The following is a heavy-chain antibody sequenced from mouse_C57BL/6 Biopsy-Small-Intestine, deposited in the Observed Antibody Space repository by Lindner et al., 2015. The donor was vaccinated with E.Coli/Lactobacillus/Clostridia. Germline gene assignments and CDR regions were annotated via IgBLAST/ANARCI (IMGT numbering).Heavy chain of an antibody. CDR3: ARGQSIYYDFWRGYSPLDS. D-gene: IGHD1-1*01. Sequence: SVKVSCKTSGYTFTSNGISWARQAPGQGLEWMGWISGYNGKTDYAQKFQGRITVTRNTSISTAYMELSSLRSEDTAVYYCARGQSIYYDFWRGYSPLDSWGQGTLVTVSS. V-gene: IGHV1-4*02. J-gene: IGHJ4*01. CDR1: GYTFTSNG. CDR2: ISGYNGKT.